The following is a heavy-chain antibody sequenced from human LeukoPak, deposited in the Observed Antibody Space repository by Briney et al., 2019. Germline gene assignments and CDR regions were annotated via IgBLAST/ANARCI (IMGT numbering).Heavy chain of an antibody. Sequence: GGSLRLSCAASGFTFSSYSMNWVRQAPGKGLEWVSYISSSSSSTIYYADSVKGRFTISRDNAKNSLYLQMNSLRAEDTAVYYCARRSRDGYNPSYYYMDVWGRGTTVTVSS. V-gene: IGHV3-48*04. D-gene: IGHD5-24*01. CDR2: ISSSSSSTI. CDR1: GFTFSSYS. CDR3: ARRSRDGYNPSYYYMDV. J-gene: IGHJ6*03.